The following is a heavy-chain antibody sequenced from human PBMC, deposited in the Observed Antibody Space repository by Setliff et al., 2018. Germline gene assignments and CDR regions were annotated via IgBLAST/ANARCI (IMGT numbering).Heavy chain of an antibody. Sequence: GASVKVSCKASGGSFSSFSIHWVRQAPGQGLEWMRRIMPIFGSTNYAQNFQGRVTITADKSTSTAYMDLSSLRSEDSAVYYCARDRGGTAIANWFDRWGQGTLVTVSS. J-gene: IGHJ5*02. CDR2: IMPIFGST. D-gene: IGHD2-21*01. CDR3: ARDRGGTAIANWFDR. CDR1: GGSFSSFS. V-gene: IGHV1-69*08.